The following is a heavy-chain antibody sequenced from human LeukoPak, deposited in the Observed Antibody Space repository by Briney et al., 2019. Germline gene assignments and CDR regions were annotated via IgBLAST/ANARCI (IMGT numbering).Heavy chain of an antibody. V-gene: IGHV3-30*02. CDR2: IRYDGSNK. CDR1: GFTSSSYG. Sequence: GGSLRLSCAASGFTSSSYGMHWVRQAPGKGLEWVAFIRYDGSNKYYADSVKGRFTISRDNSKNTLYVQMNSLRAEDTAVYYCSKEGYSRGYYSYYYMDVWGKGTTVTVSS. D-gene: IGHD6-13*01. J-gene: IGHJ6*03. CDR3: SKEGYSRGYYSYYYMDV.